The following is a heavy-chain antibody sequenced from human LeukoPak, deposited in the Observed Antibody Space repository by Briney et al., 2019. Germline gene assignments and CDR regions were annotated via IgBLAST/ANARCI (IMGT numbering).Heavy chain of an antibody. CDR3: ARMRPLGSNPQLGFDY. D-gene: IGHD6-13*01. Sequence: SETLSLTCTVSGGSISSYFWSWIRQPAGKGLEWIGYIYYSGSTNYNPSLKSRVTISVDTSKNQFSLKLSSVTAADTAVYYCARMRPLGSNPQLGFDYWGQGTLVTVSS. CDR1: GGSISSYF. J-gene: IGHJ4*02. V-gene: IGHV4-59*01. CDR2: IYYSGST.